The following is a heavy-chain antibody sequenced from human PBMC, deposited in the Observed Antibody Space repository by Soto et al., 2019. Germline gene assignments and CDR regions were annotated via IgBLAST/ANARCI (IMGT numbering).Heavy chain of an antibody. Sequence: SRRLSCAASGFTFCGSAMHWVRQASGKGLEWVGHIRSKTNSYATAYAESVKGRFTISRDDSMNTAYLQMNSLKTEDTAVYFCTRQTDAVQWLVVPTDYNFDYWGQGTLVTVSS. J-gene: IGHJ4*02. D-gene: IGHD6-19*01. CDR1: GFTFCGSA. CDR2: IRSKTNSYAT. V-gene: IGHV3-73*01. CDR3: TRQTDAVQWLVVPTDYNFDY.